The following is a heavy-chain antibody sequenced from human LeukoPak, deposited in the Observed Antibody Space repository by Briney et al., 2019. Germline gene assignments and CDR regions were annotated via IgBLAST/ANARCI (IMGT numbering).Heavy chain of an antibody. CDR3: ARLVYYYGSGSYYKRSYCFDY. Sequence: SETLSLTCTVSGGSMSSYYWSWIRQPPGKGLEWIGYIYYSGSTNYNPSLKSRVTISVDTSKNQFSLKLSSVTAADTAVYYCARLVYYYGSGSYYKRSYCFDYSGQGTLVTVSS. V-gene: IGHV4-59*12. D-gene: IGHD3-10*01. J-gene: IGHJ4*02. CDR1: GGSMSSYY. CDR2: IYYSGST.